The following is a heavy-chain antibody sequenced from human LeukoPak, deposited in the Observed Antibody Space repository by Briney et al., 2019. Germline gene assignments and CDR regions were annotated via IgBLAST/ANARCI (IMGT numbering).Heavy chain of an antibody. J-gene: IGHJ4*02. CDR3: AKGGSYVVDY. D-gene: IGHD3-16*01. CDR2: INSDGSST. Sequence: GGSLRLSCVASGFTFSNYWMHWVRQAPGKGLVWVSRINSDGSSTSYADSVKGRFTISRDNAKNTLYLQMNSLRAEDTAVYYCAKGGSYVVDYWRQGTLVTVSS. V-gene: IGHV3-74*01. CDR1: GFTFSNYW.